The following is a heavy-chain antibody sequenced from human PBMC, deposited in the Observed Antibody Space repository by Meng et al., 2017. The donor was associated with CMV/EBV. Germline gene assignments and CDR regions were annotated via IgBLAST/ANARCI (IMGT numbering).Heavy chain of an antibody. CDR1: GFTVSSYE. CDR2: ISSSGSTI. V-gene: IGHV3-48*03. Sequence: GGSLRLSCAASGFTVSSYEMNWVRQAPGKGLEWVSYISSSGSTIYYADSVKGRFTISRDNAKNSLYLQMNSLRAEDTAVYYCARVTVFYYYGMDVWGQGTTVTVSS. D-gene: IGHD4-17*01. J-gene: IGHJ6*02. CDR3: ARVTVFYYYGMDV.